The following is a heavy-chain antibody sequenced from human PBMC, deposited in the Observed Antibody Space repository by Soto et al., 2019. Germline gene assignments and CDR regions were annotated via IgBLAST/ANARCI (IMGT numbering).Heavy chain of an antibody. D-gene: IGHD6-19*01. Sequence: QVQLEQSGGEVKQPGSSVRVSCKTSGGTFSTYAINWVRQAPGRGLEWMGAIIPLFGTADYSQKFLGRVTITADESTSTAYMELSSLRFDDTAVYFCARPKGTYSSGYYYFDFWGQGTLVTVSS. CDR3: ARPKGTYSSGYYYFDF. J-gene: IGHJ4*02. CDR2: IIPLFGTA. CDR1: GGTFSTYA. V-gene: IGHV1-69*01.